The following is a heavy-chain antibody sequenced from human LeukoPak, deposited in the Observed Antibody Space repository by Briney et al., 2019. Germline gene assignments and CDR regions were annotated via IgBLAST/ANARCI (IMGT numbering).Heavy chain of an antibody. Sequence: PGGSLRLSCTASGFTFGDYAMSWVRQAPGKGLEWVGFIRSKAYGGTTEYAASVKGRFTISRDDSKSIAYLQMNSLKTEDTAVYYCTRVEGYFDWFVPYDYWGQGTLVTVSS. CDR2: IRSKAYGGTT. J-gene: IGHJ4*02. CDR1: GFTFGDYA. D-gene: IGHD3-9*01. CDR3: TRVEGYFDWFVPYDY. V-gene: IGHV3-49*04.